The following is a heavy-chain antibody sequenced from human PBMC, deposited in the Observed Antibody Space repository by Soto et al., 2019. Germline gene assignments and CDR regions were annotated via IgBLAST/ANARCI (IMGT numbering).Heavy chain of an antibody. CDR2: ISSSSSTI. CDR1: GFTFSSYS. D-gene: IGHD3-10*01. Sequence: GGSLRLSCAASGFTFSSYSMNWVRQAPGKGLEWVSYISSSSSTIYYADSVKGRFTISRDNAKNSLYLQMNSLRDEDTAVYYCARTTNYYGSGTKPKYFDYWGQGTLVTVSS. CDR3: ARTTNYYGSGTKPKYFDY. V-gene: IGHV3-48*02. J-gene: IGHJ4*02.